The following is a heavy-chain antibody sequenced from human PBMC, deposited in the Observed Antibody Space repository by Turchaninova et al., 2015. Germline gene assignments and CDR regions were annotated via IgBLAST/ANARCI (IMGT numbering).Heavy chain of an antibody. J-gene: IGHJ4*02. D-gene: IGHD2-15*01. Sequence: EVHLLESGGGVVRLGGSLRLSWSASGFTFSSYSRSGVRRPPGKGLDMVLGIVVSGGTTYYADSVKGRFTISRDDSKNTLYLQMNSLRAEDTAVYYCAKVRYCSGGWCYYFDNWGQGTLVTVSS. CDR3: AKVRYCSGGWCYYFDN. CDR2: IVVSGGTT. V-gene: IGHV3-23*01. CDR1: GFTFSSYS.